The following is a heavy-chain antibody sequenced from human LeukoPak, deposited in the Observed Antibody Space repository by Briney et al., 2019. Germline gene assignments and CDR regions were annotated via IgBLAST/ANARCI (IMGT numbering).Heavy chain of an antibody. Sequence: GGSLRLSGVDSGFTFTNAWMSWARQAPGKGREWIGRIKSKTDGETTNYAEPVRGRFTISRDDSKSAVYLQMNSLQIEDTAVYYCTTDLGTYYHGSQRLIPIDYWGQGTLVTVSS. CDR3: TTDLGTYYHGSQRLIPIDY. V-gene: IGHV3-15*01. CDR1: GFTFTNAW. D-gene: IGHD3-10*01. J-gene: IGHJ4*02. CDR2: IKSKTDGETT.